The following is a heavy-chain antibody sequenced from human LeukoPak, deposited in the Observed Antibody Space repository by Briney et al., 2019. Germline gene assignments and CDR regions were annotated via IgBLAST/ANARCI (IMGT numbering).Heavy chain of an antibody. CDR2: VYYSGTT. J-gene: IGHJ4*02. CDR1: GDSISLSFYY. CDR3: ARVTGYMIEDYFDY. D-gene: IGHD3-22*01. V-gene: IGHV4-39*07. Sequence: SETLSLTCSVSGDSISLSFYYWGWIRQPPGKALEWIGSVYYSGTTSYNPSLKSRVTISVDTSKNQLSLRLSSVTAADTAVYYCARVTGYMIEDYFDYWGQGTLVTVSS.